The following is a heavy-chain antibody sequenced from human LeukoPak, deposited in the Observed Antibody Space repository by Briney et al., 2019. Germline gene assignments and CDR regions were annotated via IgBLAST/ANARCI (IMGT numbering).Heavy chain of an antibody. CDR1: GGTFNNYA. V-gene: IGHV1-18*01. CDR3: AREEITMVRGVITKRFDY. Sequence: ASVKVSCKASGGTFNNYAINWVRQAPGQGLEWMGWISAYNGNTNYAQKLQGRVTMTTDTSTSTAYMELRSLRSDDTAVYYCAREEITMVRGVITKRFDYWGQGTLVTVSS. J-gene: IGHJ4*02. CDR2: ISAYNGNT. D-gene: IGHD3-10*01.